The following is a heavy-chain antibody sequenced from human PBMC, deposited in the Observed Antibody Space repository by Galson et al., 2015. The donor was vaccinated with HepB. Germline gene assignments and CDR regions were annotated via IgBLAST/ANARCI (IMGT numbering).Heavy chain of an antibody. CDR3: ARGSYVDTAMVTEEGEAFDI. J-gene: IGHJ3*02. Sequence: SLRLSCAASGFTFSSYAMHWVRQAPGKGLEWVAVISYDGSNKYYADSVKGRFTISRDNSKNTLYLQMNSLRAEDTAVYYCARGSYVDTAMVTEEGEAFDIWGQGTMVTVSS. V-gene: IGHV3-30-3*01. CDR1: GFTFSSYA. D-gene: IGHD5-18*01. CDR2: ISYDGSNK.